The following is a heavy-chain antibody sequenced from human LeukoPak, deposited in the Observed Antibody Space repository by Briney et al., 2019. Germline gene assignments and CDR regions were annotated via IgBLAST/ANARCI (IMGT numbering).Heavy chain of an antibody. CDR2: IYHSGSA. Sequence: LETLSLTCAVSGGSISSSNWWSWVRQPPGKGLEWIGEIYHSGSANYNPSLKSRVTISVDKSKNQFSLKLSSVAAADTAVYYCASLYGSGTYYYMGVWGKGTTVTVSS. CDR3: ASLYGSGTYYYMGV. V-gene: IGHV4-4*02. D-gene: IGHD3-10*01. CDR1: GGSISSSNW. J-gene: IGHJ6*03.